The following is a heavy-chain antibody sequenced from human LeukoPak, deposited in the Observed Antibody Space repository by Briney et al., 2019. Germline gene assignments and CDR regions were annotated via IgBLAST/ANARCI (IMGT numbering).Heavy chain of an antibody. CDR2: ISGSGGST. CDR3: AKDIQLWPQANFDY. CDR1: GFTFSSYG. Sequence: GGSLRLSCAASGFTFSSYGMNWVRQAPGKGLEWVSAISGSGGSTYYADSVKGRFTISRDNSKNTLYLQMNSLRAEDTAVYYCAKDIQLWPQANFDYWGQGTLVTVSS. D-gene: IGHD5-18*01. V-gene: IGHV3-23*01. J-gene: IGHJ4*02.